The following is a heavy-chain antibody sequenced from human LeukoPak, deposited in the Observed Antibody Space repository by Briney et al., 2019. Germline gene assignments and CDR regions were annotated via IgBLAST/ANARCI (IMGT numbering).Heavy chain of an antibody. J-gene: IGHJ4*02. CDR1: GLTFSSYW. Sequence: GGSLRLSCAASGLTFSSYWMSWVRQAPGKGLEWVANIRQDGSGKYYVDSVKGRFTISRDNAKNSLYLQMNSLRPEDTAVYYCARDHGRAELWSDYWGQGTLVTVSS. V-gene: IGHV3-7*01. CDR3: ARDHGRAELWSDY. CDR2: IRQDGSGK. D-gene: IGHD3-16*01.